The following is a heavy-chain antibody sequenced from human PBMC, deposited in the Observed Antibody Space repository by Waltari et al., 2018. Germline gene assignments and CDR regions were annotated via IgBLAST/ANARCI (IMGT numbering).Heavy chain of an antibody. J-gene: IGHJ4*02. Sequence: QVQLVESGGGVVQPGRSLRLSFPASGFPCSSYDMHWVCKAPGKGLEWVAVISYDGSNKYYADSVKGRFTISRDNSKNTLYLQMNSLRAEDTAVYYCARDRAARHYFDYWGQGTLVTVSS. CDR1: GFPCSSYD. D-gene: IGHD6-6*01. CDR3: ARDRAARHYFDY. CDR2: ISYDGSNK. V-gene: IGHV3-30-3*01.